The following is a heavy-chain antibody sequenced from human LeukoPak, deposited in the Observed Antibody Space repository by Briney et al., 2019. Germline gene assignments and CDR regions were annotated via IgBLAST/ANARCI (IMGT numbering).Heavy chain of an antibody. CDR3: ARTMWGFDY. CDR2: ISSSGSIV. D-gene: IGHD7-27*01. CDR1: GFAFSDFE. V-gene: IGHV3-48*03. Sequence: GGSLRLSCASSGFAFSDFEMNWVRQAPGKGLEWVSYISSSGSIVYYADSVKGRFTISRDNAKRSLFLQMNSLRVEDTAVYYCARTMWGFDYWGQGTLVTVSS. J-gene: IGHJ4*02.